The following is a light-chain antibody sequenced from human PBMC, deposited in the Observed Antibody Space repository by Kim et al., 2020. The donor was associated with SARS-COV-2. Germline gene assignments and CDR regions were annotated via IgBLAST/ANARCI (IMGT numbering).Light chain of an antibody. CDR1: QGRVYGDGNAS. V-gene: IGKV2-30*01. CDR3: MEGTRWPRR. Sequence: PASISCRSSQGRVYGDGNASLTWLDQRAGQSRRRLVYKVSSRDSGVPERFSGSGSGTDCTLKSSGVEAEDVGMYYGMEGTRWPRRFGRGT. J-gene: IGKJ1*01. CDR2: KVS.